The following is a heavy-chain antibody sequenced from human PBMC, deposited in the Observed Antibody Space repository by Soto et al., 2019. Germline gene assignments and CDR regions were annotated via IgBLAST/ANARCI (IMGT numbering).Heavy chain of an antibody. CDR1: GFTFSSYD. CDR2: IGTAGDT. Sequence: EVQLVESGGGLVQPRGSLRLSCAASGFTFSSYDMHWVRQATGKGLEWVSAIGTAGDTYYPGSVKGRFTISRENAKNSLYLQMNSLRAGDTAVYYCARGDSSGYYYVAFDIWGQGTMVTVSS. V-gene: IGHV3-13*04. D-gene: IGHD3-22*01. CDR3: ARGDSSGYYYVAFDI. J-gene: IGHJ3*02.